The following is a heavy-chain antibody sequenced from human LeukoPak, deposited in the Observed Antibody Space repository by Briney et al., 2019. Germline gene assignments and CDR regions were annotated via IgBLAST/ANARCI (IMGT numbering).Heavy chain of an antibody. CDR3: AREAGYYDFWSGQQLNWFDP. J-gene: IGHJ5*02. Sequence: ASVKVSCKASGYTFTSYFMEWVRQAPGQGLEWMGIINPSDGTRNYAQKFQGRVTMTRNTSISTAYMELSSLRSEDTAVYYCAREAGYYDFWSGQQLNWFDPWGQGTLVTVSS. V-gene: IGHV1-46*01. D-gene: IGHD3-3*01. CDR2: INPSDGTR. CDR1: GYTFTSYF.